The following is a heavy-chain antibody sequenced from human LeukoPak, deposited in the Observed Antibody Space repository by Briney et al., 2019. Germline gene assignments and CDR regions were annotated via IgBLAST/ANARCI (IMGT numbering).Heavy chain of an antibody. J-gene: IGHJ4*02. CDR2: IRYDGSNK. CDR1: GFNFSNAW. CDR3: AKDFSVYNYDSRVLDY. D-gene: IGHD3-22*01. V-gene: IGHV3-30*02. Sequence: QTGGSLRLSCAASGFNFSNAWMCWVRQAPGKGLEWVAFIRYDGSNKYYADSVKGRFTISRDNSKNTLYLQMNSLRAEDTAVYYCAKDFSVYNYDSRVLDYWGQGTLVTVSS.